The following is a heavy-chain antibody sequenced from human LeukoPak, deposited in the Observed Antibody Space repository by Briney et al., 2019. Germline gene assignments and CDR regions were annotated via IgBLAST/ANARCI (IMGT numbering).Heavy chain of an antibody. Sequence: PGGSLRLSCAASGFTFSSYAMSWVRRAPGKGLEWVANIKQDGSEKYYVDSVKGRFTISRDNAKNSLYLQMNSLRAEDTAVYYCARGRSYSSSWVDYWGQGTLVTVSS. V-gene: IGHV3-7*01. J-gene: IGHJ4*02. D-gene: IGHD6-13*01. CDR1: GFTFSSYA. CDR3: ARGRSYSSSWVDY. CDR2: IKQDGSEK.